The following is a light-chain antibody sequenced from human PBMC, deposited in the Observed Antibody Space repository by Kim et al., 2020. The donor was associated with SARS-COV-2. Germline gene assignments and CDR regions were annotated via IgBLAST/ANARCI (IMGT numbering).Light chain of an antibody. CDR3: AAWDDSLNAWV. V-gene: IGLV1-44*01. J-gene: IGLJ3*02. CDR1: SSNIGRYS. Sequence: QSVLTQPPSVSGTPGQRVTISCSGSSSNIGRYSVNWYQQLPGTTPKLLIYSNNQRPSRVPDRFSGPKSGTSASLAISGLQSEDEADYYCAAWDDSLNAWVFGGGTQLTVL. CDR2: SNN.